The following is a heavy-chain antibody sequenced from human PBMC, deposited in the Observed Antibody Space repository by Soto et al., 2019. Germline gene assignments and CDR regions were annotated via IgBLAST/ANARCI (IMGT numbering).Heavy chain of an antibody. D-gene: IGHD3-22*01. V-gene: IGHV3-11*01. CDR2: ITSSGATI. CDR1: GFILTNYY. Sequence: GGSLRLSCAASGFILTNYYMSWIRQAPGKGLEWISYITSSGATIYYADSLKGRFAISRDNAKNSVYLQMSSLRADDSAVYYCARGGYYDSSGYYGDYFDYWGQGTLVTVSS. J-gene: IGHJ4*02. CDR3: ARGGYYDSSGYYGDYFDY.